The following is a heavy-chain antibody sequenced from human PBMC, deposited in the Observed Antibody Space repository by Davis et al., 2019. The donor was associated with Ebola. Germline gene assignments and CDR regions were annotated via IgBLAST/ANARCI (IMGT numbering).Heavy chain of an antibody. CDR1: KSSFSSDA. CDR2: ISYDGSNT. CDR3: AREGGRDGYPTYFDY. J-gene: IGHJ4*02. D-gene: IGHD5-24*01. Sequence: PGGSLRLSCAASKSSFSSDAMHWVRQAPGKGLEWVAVISYDGSNTHYADSLKGRFTISKDNSKNTLYLRMNSLRAEDTAVYYCAREGGRDGYPTYFDYWGQGTLVTVSS. V-gene: IGHV3-30-3*01.